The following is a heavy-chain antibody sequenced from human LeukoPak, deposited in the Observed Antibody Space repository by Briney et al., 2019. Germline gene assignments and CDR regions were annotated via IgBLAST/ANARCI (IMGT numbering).Heavy chain of an antibody. D-gene: IGHD5-18*01. Sequence: GGSLRLSCAASGFTFSSYSMNWVRQAPGKGLEWVSSISSSSSYIYYADSVKGRFTISRDNAKNSLYLQMNSLRAEDTAVYYCARGGSWIQLWPRGPSFDYWGQGTLVTVSS. J-gene: IGHJ4*02. V-gene: IGHV3-21*01. CDR1: GFTFSSYS. CDR3: ARGGSWIQLWPRGPSFDY. CDR2: ISSSSSYI.